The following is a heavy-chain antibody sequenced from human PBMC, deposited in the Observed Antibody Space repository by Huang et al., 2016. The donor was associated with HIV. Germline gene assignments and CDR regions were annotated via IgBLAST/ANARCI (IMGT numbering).Heavy chain of an antibody. Sequence: EVQLVESGGGLVQPAGSLRLSCAASGFSISSYWMHWVRQAPGKGLVWVERINSDGSSTSDADSVKGRFTISRDNAKNTLYLQRNSLRAEDTAVYYCARDPRIQSWLNFFDYWGQGTLVSVSS. CDR2: INSDGSST. CDR1: GFSISSYW. V-gene: IGHV3-74*01. D-gene: IGHD3-22*01. CDR3: ARDPRIQSWLNFFDY. J-gene: IGHJ4*02.